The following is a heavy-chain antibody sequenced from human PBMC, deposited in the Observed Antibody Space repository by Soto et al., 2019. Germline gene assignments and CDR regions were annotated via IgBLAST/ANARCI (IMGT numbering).Heavy chain of an antibody. CDR1: GFTFSSYA. V-gene: IGHV3-30-3*01. D-gene: IGHD2-21*02. Sequence: GGSLRLSCAASGFTFSSYAMHWVRQAPGKGLEWVAVISYDGSNKYYADSVKGRFTISRDNSKNTLYLQMNSLRAEDTAVYYWASPAVVVVTAPLDYWGQGTLVTVSS. J-gene: IGHJ4*02. CDR2: ISYDGSNK. CDR3: ASPAVVVVTAPLDY.